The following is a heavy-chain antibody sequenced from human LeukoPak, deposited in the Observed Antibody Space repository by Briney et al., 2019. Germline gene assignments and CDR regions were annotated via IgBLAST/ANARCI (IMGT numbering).Heavy chain of an antibody. V-gene: IGHV3-21*04. J-gene: IGHJ4*02. CDR1: GFTFSGYS. Sequence: GGSLRLSCAASGFTFSGYSMNWVRQAPGKGLEWVSPISSSSSYIYYADSVKGRFTISRDNAKNSLYLQMNSLRAEDTAVYYCARDHNTVVTPTFDYWGQGTLVTVSS. D-gene: IGHD4-23*01. CDR2: ISSSSSYI. CDR3: ARDHNTVVTPTFDY.